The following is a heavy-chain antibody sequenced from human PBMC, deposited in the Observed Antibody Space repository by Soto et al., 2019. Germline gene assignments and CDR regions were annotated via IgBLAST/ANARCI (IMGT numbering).Heavy chain of an antibody. Sequence: GASVKVSCKASGGTFSSYAISWVRQAPGQGLEWMGGIIPIFGAANYAQKFQGRVTITADESTSTAYMELSSLRSEDTAVYYCARAPPPLYYYDSSGYPLGMDVWGQGTTVTVSS. D-gene: IGHD3-22*01. J-gene: IGHJ6*02. CDR1: GGTFSSYA. V-gene: IGHV1-69*13. CDR2: IIPIFGAA. CDR3: ARAPPPLYYYDSSGYPLGMDV.